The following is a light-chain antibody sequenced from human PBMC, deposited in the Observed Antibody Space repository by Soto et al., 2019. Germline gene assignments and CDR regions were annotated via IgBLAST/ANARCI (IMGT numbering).Light chain of an antibody. Sequence: EIVMTQSPATLSVSPGERATLSCRASQSVSSNLAWYQQKPGQAPRLLIYGASTRATGIPARFSGSGSGTEFTLTITSLQSEDFAVYYCQQSHNWPRTFGQGTKV. V-gene: IGKV3-15*01. CDR2: GAS. CDR3: QQSHNWPRT. J-gene: IGKJ1*01. CDR1: QSVSSN.